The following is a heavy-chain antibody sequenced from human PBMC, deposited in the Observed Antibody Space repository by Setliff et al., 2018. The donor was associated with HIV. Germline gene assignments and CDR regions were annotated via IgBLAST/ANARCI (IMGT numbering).Heavy chain of an antibody. V-gene: IGHV4-61*09. D-gene: IGHD3-22*01. CDR1: GGSISSGNYY. CDR3: ARWGGDRDADRDADYYSDRLTGMDAFDV. Sequence: PSETLSLTCTVSGGSISSGNYYWSWIRQPAGKGLEWIGHIYSSGSTSYNPSLKSRVTISVDTSKNQLSLKLTSGTAADTAAYYCARWGGDRDADRDADYYSDRLTGMDAFDVWGQGTLVTVSS. CDR2: IYSSGST. J-gene: IGHJ3*01.